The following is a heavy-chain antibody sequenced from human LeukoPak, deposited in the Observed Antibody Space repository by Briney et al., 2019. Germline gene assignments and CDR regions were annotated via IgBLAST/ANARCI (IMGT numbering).Heavy chain of an antibody. CDR1: GGSISNSNW. J-gene: IGHJ4*02. CDR3: ARDVDNYAFDY. CDR2: IYHSGST. Sequence: SETLSLTCTVSGGSISNSNWGSWVRQPPGKGLEWIGEIYHSGSTNDNPSLKSRVTISVDKSKNQFTLSLTSVTAADTAVYYCARDVDNYAFDYWGQGALVTVSS. V-gene: IGHV4-4*02. D-gene: IGHD4-11*01.